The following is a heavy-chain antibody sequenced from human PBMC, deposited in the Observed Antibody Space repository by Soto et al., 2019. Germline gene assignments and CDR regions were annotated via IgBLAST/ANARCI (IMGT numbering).Heavy chain of an antibody. D-gene: IGHD3-9*01. CDR1: GYTFTSYG. J-gene: IGHJ4*02. CDR3: ASSYYDILTGYMY. Sequence: GASVKVSCKASGYTFTSYGISWVRQAPGQGLEWMGRIIPILGIANYAQKFQGRVTITADKSTSTAYMELSSLRSEDTAVYYCASSYYDILTGYMYWGQGTLVTVSS. CDR2: IIPILGIA. V-gene: IGHV1-69*04.